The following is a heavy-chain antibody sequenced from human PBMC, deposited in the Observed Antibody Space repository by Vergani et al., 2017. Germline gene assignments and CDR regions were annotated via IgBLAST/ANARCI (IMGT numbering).Heavy chain of an antibody. CDR3: ARGTFLHAFDN. CDR1: GDSFSSGNYY. V-gene: IGHV4-61*02. J-gene: IGHJ3*02. Sequence: QVQLQESGPGLLKPSQTLSLTCSVAGDSFSSGNYYWNWIRQPAGKGLEWMGRIYSSGSTSYNPSIKSRITMSLDTSKNQFSLSLSSVTAADTAVYYCARGTFLHAFDNWGQGTVVTVSS. CDR2: IYSSGST. D-gene: IGHD1-26*01.